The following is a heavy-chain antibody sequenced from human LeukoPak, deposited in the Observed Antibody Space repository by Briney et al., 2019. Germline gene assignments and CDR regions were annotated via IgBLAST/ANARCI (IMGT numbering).Heavy chain of an antibody. Sequence: PGRSLRPSCAASGFTVSGYYMSWVRQPPGNGLEWVSAISGSGASTYYADSVKGRFTTSRDHSKNTLYLQMKSLRGEDTAVYYCAIYGSGSYGMAHFDYWGQGTLVTVSS. D-gene: IGHD3-10*01. CDR3: AIYGSGSYGMAHFDY. CDR2: ISGSGAST. CDR1: GFTVSGYY. J-gene: IGHJ4*02. V-gene: IGHV3-23*01.